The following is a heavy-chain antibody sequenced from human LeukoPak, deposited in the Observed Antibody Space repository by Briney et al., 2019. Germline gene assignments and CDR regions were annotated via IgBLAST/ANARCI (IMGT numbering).Heavy chain of an antibody. CDR3: AREGKQPTLGP. J-gene: IGHJ5*02. V-gene: IGHV3-7*01. D-gene: IGHD6-13*01. CDR2: IKQDGSEK. CDR1: GFTFSSYW. Sequence: GGSLRLSCAASGFTFSSYWVSWVRQAPGKGLEWVANIKQDGSEKYYVDSVKGRFTISRDNAKNSLYLQMNSLRAEDTAVYYCAREGKQPTLGPWGQGTLVTVSS.